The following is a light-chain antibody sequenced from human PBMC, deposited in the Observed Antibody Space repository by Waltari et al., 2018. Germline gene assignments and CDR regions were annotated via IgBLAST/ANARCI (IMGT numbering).Light chain of an antibody. V-gene: IGKV3-20*01. J-gene: IGKJ2*01. CDR2: GAS. Sequence: IVLKQSPCTLSLFPGQRATLSCRASQSLTKKYLAWYQQKPGQAPRLLIYGASSRAAGVPDRFSGSGSGTDFTLTIDRLEPEDFAVYYCQQYGSSVLYTFGQGTNLEI. CDR1: QSLTKKY. CDR3: QQYGSSVLYT.